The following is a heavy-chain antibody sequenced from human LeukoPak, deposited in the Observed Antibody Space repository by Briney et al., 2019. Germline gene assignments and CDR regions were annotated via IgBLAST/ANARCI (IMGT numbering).Heavy chain of an antibody. J-gene: IGHJ5*02. Sequence: SETLSLTCAVYGGSFSGYYWSWIRQPPGKGLEWIGEINHSGSTNYNPSLKSRVTISVDTSKNQFSLKLSSVTVADTAVYYCAREGGRHFTMVRGVIPNWFDPWGQGTLVTVSS. D-gene: IGHD3-10*01. V-gene: IGHV4-34*01. CDR3: AREGGRHFTMVRGVIPNWFDP. CDR1: GGSFSGYY. CDR2: INHSGST.